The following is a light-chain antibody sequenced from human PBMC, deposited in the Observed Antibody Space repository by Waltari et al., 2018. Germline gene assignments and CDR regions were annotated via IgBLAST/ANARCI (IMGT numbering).Light chain of an antibody. J-gene: IGLJ2*01. CDR1: SGNVGGYDY. Sequence: QSALTQPRSVSGSPGQSVTISCTGPSGNVGGYDYVSWYQQHPGKAPTLMIYDVTKRPPGVPDRFSGSKSGNTAFLTISGLQAEDEADYHCYSYAGGYTFVFGPGTKLAVL. CDR2: DVT. CDR3: YSYAGGYTFV. V-gene: IGLV2-11*01.